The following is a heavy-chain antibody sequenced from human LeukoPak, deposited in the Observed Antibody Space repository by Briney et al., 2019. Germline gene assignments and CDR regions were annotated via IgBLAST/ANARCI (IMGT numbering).Heavy chain of an antibody. CDR1: GGTFSSYV. D-gene: IGHD5-12*01. Sequence: GASVKVSCRASGGTFSSYVIIWVRPAPGQGLEGMGGIIPIFGTANYAQKFQGRVTITADESTSTAYMELSSLRSEDTAVYYCATQGMDNGYHGEDHWGQGTLVTVSS. V-gene: IGHV1-69*01. J-gene: IGHJ4*02. CDR2: IIPIFGTA. CDR3: ATQGMDNGYHGEDH.